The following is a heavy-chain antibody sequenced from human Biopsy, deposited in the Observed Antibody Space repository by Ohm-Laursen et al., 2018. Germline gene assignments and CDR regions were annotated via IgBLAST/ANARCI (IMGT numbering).Heavy chain of an antibody. CDR2: INCKTGAT. CDR3: ARDPLNGHKHFDY. D-gene: IGHD2-8*01. CDR1: SYTFTDYN. J-gene: IGHJ4*02. V-gene: IGHV1-2*02. Sequence: ASVQVSCKASSYTFTDYNIHWMRQAPGQGLEWLGYINCKTGATNYAQKFQGTVTMTRDTSISTAYLALGSLRSADTAIYYCARDPLNGHKHFDYWGQGSLVTVSS.